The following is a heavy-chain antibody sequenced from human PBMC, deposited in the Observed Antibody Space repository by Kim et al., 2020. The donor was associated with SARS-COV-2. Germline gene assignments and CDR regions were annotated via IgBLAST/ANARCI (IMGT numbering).Heavy chain of an antibody. Sequence: GSGITKYSPRFQGRVTITKDTSASTAYMELSSLRSEDTAVYYCAIEQLSYWGQGTLVTVSS. V-gene: IGHV1-3*01. J-gene: IGHJ4*02. CDR3: AIEQLSY. CDR2: GSGIT. D-gene: IGHD2-2*01.